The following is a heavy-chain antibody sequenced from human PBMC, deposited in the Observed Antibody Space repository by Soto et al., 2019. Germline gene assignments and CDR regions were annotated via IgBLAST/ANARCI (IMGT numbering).Heavy chain of an antibody. D-gene: IGHD6-13*01. Sequence: PGGSLRLSCAASGFTFSSYSMNWVRQAPGKGLEWVSSISSSSSYIYYADSVKGRFTISRDNAKNSLYLQMNSLRAEDTAVYYCARDHAIAGHGGGMDVWGQGTTVTVSS. CDR3: ARDHAIAGHGGGMDV. CDR1: GFTFSSYS. V-gene: IGHV3-21*01. CDR2: ISSSSSYI. J-gene: IGHJ6*02.